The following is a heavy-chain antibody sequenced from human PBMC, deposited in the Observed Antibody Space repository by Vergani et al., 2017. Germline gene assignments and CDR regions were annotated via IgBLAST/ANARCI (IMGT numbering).Heavy chain of an antibody. CDR3: ARRSYDFWSGYPTRYYFDY. J-gene: IGHJ4*02. Sequence: EVQLVESGGGVVRPGGSLRLSCAASGFTFDDYGMSWVRQAPGKGLEWVSGSNWNGGSTGYADSVKGRFTISRDNAKNSLYLQMNSLRAEDTALYYCARRSYDFWSGYPTRYYFDYWGQGTLVTVSS. CDR1: GFTFDDYG. CDR2: SNWNGGST. V-gene: IGHV3-20*04. D-gene: IGHD3-3*01.